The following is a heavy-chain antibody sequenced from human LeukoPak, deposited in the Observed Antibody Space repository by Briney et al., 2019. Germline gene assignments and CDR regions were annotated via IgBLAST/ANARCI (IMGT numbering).Heavy chain of an antibody. Sequence: ASVKVSCKASGYTFTSYGISWVRQAPGQGLEWMGWISAYNGNTNYAQKFQGRVTMTTDTSTTTAFMELRSLRSDDTAVYYCARGQLDWFFDFWGHGTLVTVSS. V-gene: IGHV1-18*01. CDR2: ISAYNGNT. D-gene: IGHD3-10*01. J-gene: IGHJ2*01. CDR1: GYTFTSYG. CDR3: ARGQLDWFFDF.